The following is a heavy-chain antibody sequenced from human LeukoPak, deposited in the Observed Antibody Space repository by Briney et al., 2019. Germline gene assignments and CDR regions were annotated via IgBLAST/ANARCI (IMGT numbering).Heavy chain of an antibody. V-gene: IGHV4-34*01. Sequence: SETLSLTCAVYGGSFSGYYWSWIRQPPGKGLEWIGEINHSGSTNYNPSLKSRVTISVDTSKNQFSLKLSSVTAADTAVYYCARRHRSFTRASDYWGQGTLVTVSS. CDR2: INHSGST. CDR1: GGSFSGYY. D-gene: IGHD6-6*01. CDR3: ARRHRSFTRASDY. J-gene: IGHJ4*02.